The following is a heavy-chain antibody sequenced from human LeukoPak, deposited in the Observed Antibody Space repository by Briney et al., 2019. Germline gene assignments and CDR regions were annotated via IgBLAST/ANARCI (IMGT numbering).Heavy chain of an antibody. CDR1: GGSISSYY. Sequence: SETLSLTCTVSGGSISSYYWSWIRQPPGKGREWIGYIYYSGSTNYNPSLNSRVTISVDTSKNQFSPKLSSVTAADTAVYYCARDRWFGELSAAFDIWGQGTMVTVSS. J-gene: IGHJ3*02. D-gene: IGHD3-10*01. CDR3: ARDRWFGELSAAFDI. CDR2: IYYSGST. V-gene: IGHV4-59*01.